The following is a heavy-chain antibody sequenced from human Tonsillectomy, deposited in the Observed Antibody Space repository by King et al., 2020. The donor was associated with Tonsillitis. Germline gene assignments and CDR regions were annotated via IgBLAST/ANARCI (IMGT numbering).Heavy chain of an antibody. V-gene: IGHV5-51*04. Sequence: VQLVQSGAEVKKPGESLKISCKGSGYSFTSNWIGWVRQMPGKGLEWMGIIYPDDSDTRYSPSFQGQVTISADKPIRTAYLQWSSLKASDTAIYFCARHTSGIPSPFDFWGQGTLVTVSS. D-gene: IGHD3-10*01. CDR1: GYSFTSNW. CDR3: ARHTSGIPSPFDF. CDR2: IYPDDSDT. J-gene: IGHJ4*02.